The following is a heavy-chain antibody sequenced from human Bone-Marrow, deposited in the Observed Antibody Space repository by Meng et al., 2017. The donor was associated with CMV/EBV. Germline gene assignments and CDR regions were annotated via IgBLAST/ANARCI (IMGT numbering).Heavy chain of an antibody. Sequence: GESLKISCAASGFPFSRYSMNWVLQAPGTGLEWVSSISSSSSYIYYADSVKGRFTISRDNAKNSLYLQMNSLRAEDTAVYYCARGIHCSGGRSPLSLDYWGQGTLVTFSS. CDR2: ISSSSSYI. CDR1: GFPFSRYS. V-gene: IGHV3-21*01. CDR3: ARGIHCSGGRSPLSLDY. J-gene: IGHJ4*02. D-gene: IGHD2-15*01.